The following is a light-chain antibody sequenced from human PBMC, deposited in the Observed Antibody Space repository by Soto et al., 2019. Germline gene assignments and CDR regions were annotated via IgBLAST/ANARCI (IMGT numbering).Light chain of an antibody. Sequence: QSVLTQPASVSGSPGQSITISCSGTSTDVGRFDLVSWYQQHPGKAPKLMIFEGSKRASGISNRFSGSTSGNTASLTISGLQAEDESEYFCCSYVTSSTLVFGGGTKLIVL. CDR2: EGS. V-gene: IGLV2-23*01. CDR3: CSYVTSSTLV. J-gene: IGLJ3*02. CDR1: STDVGRFDL.